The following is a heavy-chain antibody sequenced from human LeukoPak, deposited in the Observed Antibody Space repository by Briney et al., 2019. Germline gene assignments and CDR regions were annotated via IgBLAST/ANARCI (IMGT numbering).Heavy chain of an antibody. CDR2: INHSGST. V-gene: IGHV4-34*01. D-gene: IGHD3-3*01. J-gene: IGHJ6*04. CDR1: GGSFSGYF. Sequence: SETLSLTCAVYGGSFSGYFWSWIRQPPGRGLEWIGEINHSGSTNYNPSLKSRVTISVDTSKNRFSLKLSSVTAADTAVYYCARQPRQGKAPRVASDVWGKGTTVTVSS. CDR3: ARQPRQGKAPRVASDV.